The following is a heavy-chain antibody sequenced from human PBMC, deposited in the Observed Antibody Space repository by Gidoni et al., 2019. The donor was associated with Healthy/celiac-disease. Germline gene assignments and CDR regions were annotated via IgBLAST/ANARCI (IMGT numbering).Heavy chain of an antibody. D-gene: IGHD3-9*01. CDR2: ISGSGGST. CDR3: AKDDYDILTGYYRGYGWFDP. CDR1: GFTFCSSA. J-gene: IGHJ5*02. V-gene: IGHV3-23*01. Sequence: EVQLLASVGGLVQPGGSLSLSWSASGFTFCSSALRWVRQAPGKGLEWVSAISGSGGSTYYADSVKGRFTISRDNSKNTRYLQMNSLRAEDTAVYYCAKDDYDILTGYYRGYGWFDPWGQGTLVTVSS.